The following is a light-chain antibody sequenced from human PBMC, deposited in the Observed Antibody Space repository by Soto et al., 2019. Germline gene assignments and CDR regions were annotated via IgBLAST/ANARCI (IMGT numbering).Light chain of an antibody. CDR1: QNVERY. CDR3: QQRRNWPPIT. CDR2: DAS. V-gene: IGKV3-11*01. J-gene: IGKJ5*01. Sequence: ETVLTQSPATLSLSPGDRATLSCWASQNVERYLAWYQQKPGQAPRLLIYDASNRATGIPARFSGSGSGTDFTLTISSLEPEDFAVYYCQQRRNWPPITFGQGTRLEIK.